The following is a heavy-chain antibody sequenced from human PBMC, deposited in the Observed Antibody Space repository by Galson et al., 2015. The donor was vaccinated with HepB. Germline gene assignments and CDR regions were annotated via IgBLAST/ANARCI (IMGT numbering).Heavy chain of an antibody. CDR3: ARGGVGRRNYYYYGMDV. CDR1: GGTFSSYA. V-gene: IGHV1-69*13. CDR2: IIPIFGTA. Sequence: SVKVSCKASGGTFSSYAISWVRQAPGQGLEWMGGIIPIFGTANYAQKFQGRVTITADESTSTAYMELSSLRSEDTAVYYCARGGVGRRNYYYYGMDVWGPGTTVTVSS. J-gene: IGHJ6*02. D-gene: IGHD1-26*01.